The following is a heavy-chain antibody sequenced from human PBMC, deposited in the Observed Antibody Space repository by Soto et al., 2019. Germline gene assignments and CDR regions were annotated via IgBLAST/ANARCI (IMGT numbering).Heavy chain of an antibody. CDR3: VKDGGYCSSSTCYSPRNHYFDS. CDR2: IKFDGSEK. Sequence: GGSLRLSCEASGFTFSDYWMSWVRQAPGKGPEWVANIKFDGSEKQYVDSVRGRFTISRDNSRNSLFLQMNSLRAGDTAVYYCVKDGGYCSSSTCYSPRNHYFDSWGQGTMVTVYS. J-gene: IGHJ4*02. V-gene: IGHV3-7*03. D-gene: IGHD2-2*01. CDR1: GFTFSDYW.